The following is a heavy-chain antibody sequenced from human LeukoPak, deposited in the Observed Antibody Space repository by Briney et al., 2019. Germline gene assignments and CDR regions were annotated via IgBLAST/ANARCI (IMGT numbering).Heavy chain of an antibody. Sequence: SETLSLTCTVSGGSISSSSYYWGWIRQPPVKGLEWIGSIYYSGSTYYNPSLKSRVTISVDTSKNQFSLKLSSVTAADTAVYYCARDPDSSGSNWFDPWGQGTLVTVSS. CDR2: IYYSGST. V-gene: IGHV4-39*07. CDR1: GGSISSSSYY. J-gene: IGHJ5*02. CDR3: ARDPDSSGSNWFDP. D-gene: IGHD3-22*01.